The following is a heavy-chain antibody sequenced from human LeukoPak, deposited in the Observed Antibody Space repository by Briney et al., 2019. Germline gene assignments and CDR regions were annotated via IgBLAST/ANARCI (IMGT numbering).Heavy chain of an antibody. CDR1: GFTFSSYG. Sequence: GRSLRLSCAASGFTFSSYGMHWVRQAPGKGLEWVAVIWYDGSNKHYADSVKGRFTISRDNSKNTLYLQMNSLRAEDTAVYYCARGERVGAKFFDYWGQGTLVTVSS. V-gene: IGHV3-33*01. D-gene: IGHD1-26*01. J-gene: IGHJ4*02. CDR3: ARGERVGAKFFDY. CDR2: IWYDGSNK.